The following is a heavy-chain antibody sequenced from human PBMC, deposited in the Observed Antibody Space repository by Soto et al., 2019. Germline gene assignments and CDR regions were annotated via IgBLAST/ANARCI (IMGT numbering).Heavy chain of an antibody. CDR3: ARADDFWSGYPKPYYFDY. CDR2: IYYSGSA. J-gene: IGHJ4*02. V-gene: IGHV4-30-4*01. Sequence: SETLSLTCTVSGGSISSGNYCWSWIRQPPGKGLEWIGNIYYSGSAYYNPSLESRVTISVDTSKNQFSLKLSSVTAADTAVYYCARADDFWSGYPKPYYFDYWGQGSLVTVSS. CDR1: GGSISSGNYC. D-gene: IGHD3-3*01.